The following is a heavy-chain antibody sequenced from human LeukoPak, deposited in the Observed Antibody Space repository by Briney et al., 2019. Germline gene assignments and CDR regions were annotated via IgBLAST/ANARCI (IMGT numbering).Heavy chain of an antibody. V-gene: IGHV4-39*01. D-gene: IGHD1-1*01. CDR1: GGSISSSSYY. J-gene: IGHJ4*02. Sequence: SETLSLTCTVSGGSISSSSYYWGWIRQPPGKGLEWIGSIYYSGSTYYNPSLKSRVTISVDTSKNQFSLKLSSVTAADTAVYYCARRGTTGAIPFDYWGQGTLVTVSS. CDR2: IYYSGST. CDR3: ARRGTTGAIPFDY.